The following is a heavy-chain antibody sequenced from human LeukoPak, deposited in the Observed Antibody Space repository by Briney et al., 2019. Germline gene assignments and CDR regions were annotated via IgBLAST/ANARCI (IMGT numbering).Heavy chain of an antibody. CDR3: AKMTTVTTNFDY. Sequence: GGSLRLSCAASGFTFSSYAMSWVRQAPGKGLEWVSAISGSGGSTYYADSVKGRFTTSRDNSKNTLYLQMNSLRAEDTAVYYCAKMTTVTTNFDYWGQGTLVTVSS. CDR2: ISGSGGST. D-gene: IGHD4-17*01. V-gene: IGHV3-23*01. J-gene: IGHJ4*02. CDR1: GFTFSSYA.